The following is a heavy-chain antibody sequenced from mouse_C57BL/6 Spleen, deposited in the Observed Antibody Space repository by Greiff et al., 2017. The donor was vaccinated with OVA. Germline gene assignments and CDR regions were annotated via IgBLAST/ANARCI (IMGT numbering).Heavy chain of an antibody. D-gene: IGHD2-4*01. V-gene: IGHV1-18*01. CDR1: GYTFTDYN. CDR2: INPSNGGT. J-gene: IGHJ4*01. Sequence: EVQLQESGPELVKPGASVKIPCKASGYTFTDYNMHWVKQSHGKSLEWIGDINPSNGGTIYNQKFKGKATLTVDKSSSTAYMELRSLTSEDTAVYYCARDGLRRHYAMNYWGQGTSVPVSS. CDR3: ARDGLRRHYAMNY.